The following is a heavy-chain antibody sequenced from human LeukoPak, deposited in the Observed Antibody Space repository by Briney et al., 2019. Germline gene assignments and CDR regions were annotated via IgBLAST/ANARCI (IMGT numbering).Heavy chain of an antibody. V-gene: IGHV4-59*01. Sequence: SETLSLTCTVSGGSISSYYWSWIRQPPGKGLEWIGYIYYSGSTNYKSSLKSRVTISVDTSKNQFSLKLSSVTAADTAVYYCARGGYYYYYYMDVWGKGTTVTVSS. CDR1: GGSISSYY. CDR2: IYYSGST. CDR3: ARGGYYYYYYMDV. J-gene: IGHJ6*03.